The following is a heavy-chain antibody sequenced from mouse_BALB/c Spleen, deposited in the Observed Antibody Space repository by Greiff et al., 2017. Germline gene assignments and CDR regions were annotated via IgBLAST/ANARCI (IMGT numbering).Heavy chain of an antibody. V-gene: IGHV14-4*02. CDR3: NARVNKVRLYFDV. CDR1: GFNIKDYY. J-gene: IGHJ1*01. Sequence: VHVKQSGAELVRSGASVKLSCTASGFNIKDYYMHWVKQRPEQGLEWIGWIDPENGDTEYAPKFQGKATMTADTSSNTAYLQLSSLTSEDTAVYYCNARVNKVRLYFDVWGAGTTVTVSS. D-gene: IGHD2-14*01. CDR2: IDPENGDT.